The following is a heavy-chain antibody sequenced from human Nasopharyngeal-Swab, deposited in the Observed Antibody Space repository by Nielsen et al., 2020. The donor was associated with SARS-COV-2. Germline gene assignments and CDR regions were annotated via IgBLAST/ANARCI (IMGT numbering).Heavy chain of an antibody. Sequence: GGSLRLSCATFGFTFSPYTMTRVRQAPGKGLQWISYITSGNSVQYADSVRGRFTISRDNAKNSLYLQMNSLTAEDTAVYYCARERGGGYGDYWGQGTLVTVSS. D-gene: IGHD5-12*01. CDR1: GFTFSPYT. V-gene: IGHV3-48*04. CDR2: ITSGNSV. CDR3: ARERGGGYGDY. J-gene: IGHJ4*02.